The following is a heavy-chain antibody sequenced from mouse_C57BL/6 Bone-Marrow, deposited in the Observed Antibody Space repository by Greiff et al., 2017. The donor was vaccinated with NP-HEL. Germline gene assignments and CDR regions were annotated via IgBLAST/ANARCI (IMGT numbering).Heavy chain of an antibody. CDR1: GYTFTSYG. D-gene: IGHD2-1*01. CDR3: AREGYYGNYVVFAY. J-gene: IGHJ3*01. CDR2: IYPRSGNT. Sequence: QVQLKQSGAELARPGASVKLSCKASGYTFTSYGISWVKRRTGQGLEWIGEIYPRSGNTYYNEKFKGKATLTADKSSSTAYMELRSLTSEDSAVYFCAREGYYGNYVVFAYWGQGTLVTVSA. V-gene: IGHV1-81*01.